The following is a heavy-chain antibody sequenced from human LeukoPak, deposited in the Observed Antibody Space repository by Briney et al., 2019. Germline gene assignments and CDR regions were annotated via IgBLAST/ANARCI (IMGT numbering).Heavy chain of an antibody. J-gene: IGHJ4*02. V-gene: IGHV3-48*04. D-gene: IGHD6-19*01. CDR1: GLTFSSYS. Sequence: GRSLRLSCVASGLTFSSYSMNWVRQAPGKGLEWISYISSGSSTIYYADSVKGRFTISRDNAKNSLYLQMNSLRAEDTAVYYCARVEAGYSSGWGQGTLVTVSS. CDR3: ARVEAGYSSG. CDR2: ISSGSSTI.